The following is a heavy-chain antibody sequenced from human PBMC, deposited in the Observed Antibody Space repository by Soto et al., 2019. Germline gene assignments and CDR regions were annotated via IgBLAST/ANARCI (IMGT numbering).Heavy chain of an antibody. Sequence: GPGPDGASETLSLTCAVYGGSFRGHSWTWIRQSPGKGLEWIGDINHSGSVNYSPSLKSRVTISLDTSKNQYSLILSAVTAADTAMYYCSTRAYDTNGYYRFDPWGQGTLVTVSS. CDR2: INHSGSV. CDR3: STRAYDTNGYYRFDP. J-gene: IGHJ5*01. CDR1: GGSFRGHS. V-gene: IGHV4-34*01. D-gene: IGHD3-22*01.